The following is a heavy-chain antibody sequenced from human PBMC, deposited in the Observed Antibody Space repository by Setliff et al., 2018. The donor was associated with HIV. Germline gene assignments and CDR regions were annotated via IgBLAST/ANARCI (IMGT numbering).Heavy chain of an antibody. J-gene: IGHJ1*01. CDR2: INPNDGGT. D-gene: IGHD2-15*01. Sequence: ASVKVSCKASGYTFTGYYIHWVRQAPGQGLEWMGWINPNDGGTNYAQKFQGRVTMTRDTSISTAYMELSRLRSDDTAMFYCARDPGVLGYCSGSICYTSGYFQHWGQGTVVTV. V-gene: IGHV1-2*02. CDR3: ARDPGVLGYCSGSICYTSGYFQH. CDR1: GYTFTGYY.